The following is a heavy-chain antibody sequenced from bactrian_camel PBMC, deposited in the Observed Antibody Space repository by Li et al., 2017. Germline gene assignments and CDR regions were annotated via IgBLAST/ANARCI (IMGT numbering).Heavy chain of an antibody. V-gene: IGHV3S6*01. CDR1: GFTFSMYW. J-gene: IGHJ4*01. D-gene: IGHD3*01. CDR3: AHSPSRGCPRQSMYDD. CDR2: VWPGGGRP. Sequence: HVQLVESGGGLVQPGQSLRLSCTASGFTFSMYWMSWVRQAPGKGLEWVSSVWPGGGRPYYSDSVKGRFTISKDNTKNTVSLEMNSLKPEDTSMYVCAHSPSRGCPRQSMYDDWGRGTQVTVS.